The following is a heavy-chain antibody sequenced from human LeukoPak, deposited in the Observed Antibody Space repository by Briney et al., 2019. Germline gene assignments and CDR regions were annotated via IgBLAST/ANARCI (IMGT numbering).Heavy chain of an antibody. Sequence: GGSLRLSCAASGFTFSSYSMNWVRQAPGKGLEWVSSITNSYIYYAESVKGRFTISRDNAKNSLYLQKNRQRAEDTAAYYCARDAGRMDVWGQGTTVTVSS. CDR1: GFTFSSYS. CDR3: ARDAGRMDV. D-gene: IGHD1-14*01. CDR2: ITNSYI. V-gene: IGHV3-21*01. J-gene: IGHJ6*02.